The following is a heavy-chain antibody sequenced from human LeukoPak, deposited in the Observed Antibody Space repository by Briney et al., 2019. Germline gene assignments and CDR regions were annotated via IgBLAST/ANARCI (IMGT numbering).Heavy chain of an antibody. CDR3: AREVAASYDAFDI. J-gene: IGHJ3*02. Sequence: PSETLSLTCTVSGGAISTYYWNWIRQPPGKGLEWIGYIYYNGITNYNPSLKSRVTISLDTSKTQFSLSLSSVTAADTAVYYCAREVAASYDAFDIWGQGTMVTVSS. CDR1: GGAISTYY. V-gene: IGHV4-59*12. CDR2: IYYNGIT. D-gene: IGHD6-6*01.